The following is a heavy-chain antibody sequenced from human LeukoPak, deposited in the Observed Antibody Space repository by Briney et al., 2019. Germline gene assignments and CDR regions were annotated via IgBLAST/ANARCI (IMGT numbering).Heavy chain of an antibody. Sequence: GGTLRLSCAVSGFTFSRYWMSCVREAPGKGLEWVAHIKQDGSENNHVDSVKGRFTISRDNANNSLYLQMNSLRAEDTAVYYCAKYFVYCSSTGCPAGWCRDVWGTGTTVTVSS. V-gene: IGHV3-7*03. CDR1: GFTFSRYW. D-gene: IGHD2-2*01. CDR3: AKYFVYCSSTGCPAGWCRDV. CDR2: IKQDGSEN. J-gene: IGHJ6*04.